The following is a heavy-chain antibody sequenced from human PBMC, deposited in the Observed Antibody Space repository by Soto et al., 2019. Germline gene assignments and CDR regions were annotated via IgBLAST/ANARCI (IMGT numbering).Heavy chain of an antibody. CDR2: ISYDGSNK. CDR3: AKDSCSGGSCLDY. Sequence: GGSLRLSCAASVFTFISYGMHWVRQAPGKGLEWVAVISYDGSNKYYADSVKGRFTISRDNSKNTLYLQMNSLRAEDTAVYYCAKDSCSGGSCLDYWGQGTLVTVSS. CDR1: VFTFISYG. V-gene: IGHV3-30*18. D-gene: IGHD2-15*01. J-gene: IGHJ4*02.